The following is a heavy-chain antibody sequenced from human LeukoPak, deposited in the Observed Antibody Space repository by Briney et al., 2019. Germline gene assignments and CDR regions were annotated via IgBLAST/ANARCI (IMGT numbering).Heavy chain of an antibody. CDR1: GFTFSIYA. J-gene: IGHJ4*02. CDR3: AKKGYYDGSGYYMYYFDH. D-gene: IGHD3-22*01. CDR2: ISGSGGTA. V-gene: IGHV3-23*01. Sequence: GGSLRLSCAASGFTFSIYAMSWVRQAPGKGLEWVSAISGSGGTAYYADSVKGRFTISRDNSKNTLYLQMNSLRAEDTAVYYCAKKGYYDGSGYYMYYFDHWGQGALVTVSS.